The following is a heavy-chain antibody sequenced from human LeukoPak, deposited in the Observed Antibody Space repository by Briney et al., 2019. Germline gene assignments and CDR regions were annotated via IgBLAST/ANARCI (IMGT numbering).Heavy chain of an antibody. Sequence: PSETLSLTCTVSGGSITTSGHYWGWIRQPPGKGLEWIGSIDYRERTTYNPSLKSRVTISADTSRNQFSLKLSPVTATDTAVYYCANYVSGTMRDYWGQGTLVTVSS. D-gene: IGHD3-16*01. V-gene: IGHV4-39*01. CDR2: IDYRERT. CDR3: ANYVSGTMRDY. J-gene: IGHJ4*02. CDR1: GGSITTSGHY.